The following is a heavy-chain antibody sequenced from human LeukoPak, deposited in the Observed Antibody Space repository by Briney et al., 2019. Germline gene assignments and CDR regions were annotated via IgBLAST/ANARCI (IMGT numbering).Heavy chain of an antibody. CDR2: IYYSGST. V-gene: IGHV4-59*01. Sequence: SETLSLTCPVSGGSISSYYWSWIRQPPGKGLEWIGYIYYSGSTNYNPSLKSRVTISVDTSKNQFSLKLSSVTTADTAVYYCAREGELSRFDPWGQGTLVTVSS. CDR1: GGSISSYY. D-gene: IGHD3-16*02. J-gene: IGHJ5*02. CDR3: AREGELSRFDP.